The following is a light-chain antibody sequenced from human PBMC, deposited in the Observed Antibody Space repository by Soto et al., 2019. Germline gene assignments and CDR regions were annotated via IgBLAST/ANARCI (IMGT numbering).Light chain of an antibody. CDR1: QSISHY. V-gene: IGKV1-5*01. Sequence: DIPMTQSPSSLSASVGDRVTITCRASQSISHYLAWYQHKPGKAPNLLIYDASTLEGGIPSRFSGSGSGTKFTLTISSLQPDDFATYYCQQYNSDSTFGQGTKLGIK. CDR2: DAS. CDR3: QQYNSDST. J-gene: IGKJ2*01.